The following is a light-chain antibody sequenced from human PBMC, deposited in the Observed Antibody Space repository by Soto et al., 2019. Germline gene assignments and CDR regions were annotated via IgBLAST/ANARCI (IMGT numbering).Light chain of an antibody. Sequence: EIVLTQSPGTLSLSPGERATLSCRASQSINNNYSAWYQQKRGQAPRLLIYGASSMATGIPDRFSGSGSGTDFTLTISRLEPEDFAVYYCQQYGGSPHTFGQGTKVEIK. J-gene: IGKJ1*01. CDR1: QSINNNY. CDR3: QQYGGSPHT. CDR2: GAS. V-gene: IGKV3-20*01.